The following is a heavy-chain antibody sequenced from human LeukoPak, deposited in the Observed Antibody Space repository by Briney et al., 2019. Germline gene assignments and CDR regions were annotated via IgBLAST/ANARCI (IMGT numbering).Heavy chain of an antibody. V-gene: IGHV4-39*01. J-gene: IGHJ4*02. CDR2: IYYSGST. CDR3: ARHDTIFGVVIMRPGYYFDY. D-gene: IGHD3-3*01. CDR1: GGSISSSSYY. Sequence: SETLSLTCTVSGGSISSSSYYWGWIRQPPGKGLEWIGSIYYSGSTYYNPSLKSRVTISVDTSKNQFSLKLSSVTAADTAVYYCARHDTIFGVVIMRPGYYFDYWGQGTLVTVSS.